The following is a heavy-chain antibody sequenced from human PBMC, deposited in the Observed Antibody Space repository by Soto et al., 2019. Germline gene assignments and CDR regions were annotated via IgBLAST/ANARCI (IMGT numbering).Heavy chain of an antibody. D-gene: IGHD3-22*01. CDR3: AKKGVYDSSGWSFDY. J-gene: IGHJ4*02. CDR2: VSDDGSNK. CDR1: GFTFSSYG. Sequence: QVQLVESGGGVVQPGRSLRLSCAASGFTFSSYGMHWVRQAPGKGLEWVAVVSDDGSNKYYADSVKGRFTISRDNSKNTLYLQMNSLRAEDTAVYYCAKKGVYDSSGWSFDYWGQGTLVTVSS. V-gene: IGHV3-30*18.